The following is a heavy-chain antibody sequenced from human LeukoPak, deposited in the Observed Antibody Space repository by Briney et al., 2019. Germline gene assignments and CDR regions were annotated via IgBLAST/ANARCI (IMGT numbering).Heavy chain of an antibody. D-gene: IGHD2-2*02. CDR1: GGSISSSSYY. Sequence: PSETLSLTCTVSGGSISSSSYYWVWIRQPPGKGLEWIGTIYYSGSTYYNPSLKSRVTISVDTSKNQSSLKLSSVTAADTAVYYCARVCRLVSDIVVVPAAIPRYYYAMDVWGQGTTVTVSS. J-gene: IGHJ6*02. CDR3: ARVCRLVSDIVVVPAAIPRYYYAMDV. CDR2: IYYSGST. V-gene: IGHV4-39*07.